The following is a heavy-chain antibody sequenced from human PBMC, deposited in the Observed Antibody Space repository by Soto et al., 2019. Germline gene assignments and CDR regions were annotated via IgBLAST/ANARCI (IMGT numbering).Heavy chain of an antibody. V-gene: IGHV1-3*01. J-gene: IGHJ4*02. CDR3: ARGLRLYYFDY. CDR2: INAGNGNT. Sequence: ASLKVSCKASGYTFTSCAMHWVRQAPGQRLEWMGWINAGNGNTKYSQKFQGRVTITRDTSASTAYMELSSLRSEDTAVYYCARGLRLYYFDYWGQGTLVTVSS. CDR1: GYTFTSCA.